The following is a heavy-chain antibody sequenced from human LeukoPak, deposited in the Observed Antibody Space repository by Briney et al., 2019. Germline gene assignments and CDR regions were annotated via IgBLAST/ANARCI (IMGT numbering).Heavy chain of an antibody. J-gene: IGHJ4*02. CDR3: TKWSGFGND. CDR2: ISDSGDST. Sequence: GGSLRLSCAASGFTFSSYSMTWVRQTPGKGLEWFSGISDSGDSTYYADSVKGRFTISRDNSRNTSYLEMNSLRAEDTAVYYCTKWSGFGNDWGQGTLVTVSS. CDR1: GFTFSSYS. D-gene: IGHD3-10*01. V-gene: IGHV3-23*01.